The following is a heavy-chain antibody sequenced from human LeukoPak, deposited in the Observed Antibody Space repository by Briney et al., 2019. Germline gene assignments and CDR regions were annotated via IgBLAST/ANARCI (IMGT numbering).Heavy chain of an antibody. CDR3: ATYYLGGYYDSSGYSLDY. CDR2: FDPEDGET. J-gene: IGHJ4*02. V-gene: IGHV1-24*01. D-gene: IGHD3-22*01. CDR1: GYTLTELS. Sequence: ASVKVSCKVSGYTLTELSMHWVRQAPGKGLEWMGGFDPEDGETIYAQKFQGRVTMTEDTPTDTAYMELSSLRSEDTAVYYCATYYLGGYYDSSGYSLDYWGQGTLVTVSS.